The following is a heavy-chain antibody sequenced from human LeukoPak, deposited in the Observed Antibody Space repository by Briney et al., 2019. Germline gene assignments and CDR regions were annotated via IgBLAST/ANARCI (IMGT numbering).Heavy chain of an antibody. V-gene: IGHV3-43*02. CDR1: GFTFNDYA. D-gene: IGHD5-12*01. Sequence: GGSLRLSCAASGFTFNDYAMHWVRQAPGKGLEWVSLISGDGGTTYYADSVRGRLTISRDNSKNSLYLQMNSLRTEDTALYYCAKDSGYDFSGWYFDLWGRGTLVTVSS. J-gene: IGHJ2*01. CDR3: AKDSGYDFSGWYFDL. CDR2: ISGDGGTT.